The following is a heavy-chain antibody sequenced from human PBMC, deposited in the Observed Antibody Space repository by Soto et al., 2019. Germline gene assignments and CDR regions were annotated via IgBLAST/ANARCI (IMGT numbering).Heavy chain of an antibody. V-gene: IGHV1-69*13. Sequence: SLKVSCKASAGTFSSYAISWVRQAPGQGLEWMGGIIPIFGTANYAQKFQGRVTITADESTSTAYMELSSLRSEDTAVYYCARDHCSSTSCYRRGRHYYGMDVWGQGTTVTASS. D-gene: IGHD2-2*02. J-gene: IGHJ6*02. CDR1: AGTFSSYA. CDR2: IIPIFGTA. CDR3: ARDHCSSTSCYRRGRHYYGMDV.